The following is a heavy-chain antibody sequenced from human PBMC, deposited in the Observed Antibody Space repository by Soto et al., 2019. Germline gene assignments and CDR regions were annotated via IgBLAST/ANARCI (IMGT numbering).Heavy chain of an antibody. CDR2: IIPIFGTA. CDR3: ARDVEYSSSSSGYNWFAP. D-gene: IGHD6-6*01. V-gene: IGHV1-69*13. CDR1: GGPFSSYA. Sequence: SVKVSFKASGGPFSSYAISLVRQAPGQGLEWIGGIIPIFGTANYAHKFQVRVTITADESTSTAYMELSRLRSEDTAVYYCARDVEYSSSSSGYNWFAPWGQGTLVTVSS. J-gene: IGHJ5*02.